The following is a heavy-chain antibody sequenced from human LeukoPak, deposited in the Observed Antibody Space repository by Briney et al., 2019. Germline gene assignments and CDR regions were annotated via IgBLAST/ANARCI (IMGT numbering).Heavy chain of an antibody. CDR2: IRTQANNDAT. V-gene: IGHV3-73*01. J-gene: IGHJ4*02. D-gene: IGHD3-9*01. CDR1: GFTFSDSA. CDR3: AGDYNSLTGLNY. Sequence: GGSLRLSCAASGFTFSDSAMHWVRQASGKGLEWLGRIRTQANNDATAYGASVKGRFIISRDDSRNTAYLRMNSLKTEDTAVYYCAGDYNSLTGLNYWGQGTLVTVSS.